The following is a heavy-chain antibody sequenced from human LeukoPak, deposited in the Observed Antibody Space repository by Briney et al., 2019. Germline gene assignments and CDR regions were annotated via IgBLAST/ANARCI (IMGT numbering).Heavy chain of an antibody. J-gene: IGHJ4*02. CDR1: GFTFSSYS. CDR2: ISSSSSYI. D-gene: IGHD6-13*01. V-gene: IGHV3-21*01. CDR3: ARDNSGYSSSYYYFDY. Sequence: KAGGSLRLSCAASGFTFSSYSMDWVRQAPGKGLEWVSSISSSSSYIYYADSVKGRFTISRDNAKNSLYLQMNSLRAEDTAVYYCARDNSGYSSSYYYFDYWGQGTLVTVSS.